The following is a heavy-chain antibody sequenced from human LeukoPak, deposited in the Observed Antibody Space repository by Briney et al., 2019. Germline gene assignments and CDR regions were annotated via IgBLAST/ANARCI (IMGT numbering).Heavy chain of an antibody. V-gene: IGHV3-23*01. J-gene: IGHJ3*02. CDR3: AKEGRVIVANDAFDI. Sequence: GGSLRLSCAASGFTFSSHAVSWVRQAPGKGLEWVSAISGSGGSTYSADSVRGRFTISRDNSKNTLYLQMNSLRAEDTAVYYCAKEGRVIVANDAFDIWGQGTMVTVSS. D-gene: IGHD2/OR15-2a*01. CDR2: ISGSGGST. CDR1: GFTFSSHA.